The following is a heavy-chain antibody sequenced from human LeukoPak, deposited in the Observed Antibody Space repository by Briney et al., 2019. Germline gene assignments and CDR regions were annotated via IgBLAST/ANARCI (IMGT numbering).Heavy chain of an antibody. Sequence: SETLSLTCAVYGGSFSGYYWSWIRQPPGKGLEWIGEINHSGSTNYNPSLKSRVTISVDTSKNQFSLKLSSVTAADTAVYYCARRIPYALMNYWGQGTLVTVSS. CDR2: INHSGST. D-gene: IGHD3-16*01. CDR3: ARRIPYALMNY. J-gene: IGHJ4*02. V-gene: IGHV4-34*01. CDR1: GGSFSGYY.